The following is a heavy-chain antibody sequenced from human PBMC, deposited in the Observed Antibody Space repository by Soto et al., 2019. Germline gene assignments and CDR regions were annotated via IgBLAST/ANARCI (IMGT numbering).Heavy chain of an antibody. V-gene: IGHV4-4*07. CDR2: IYTSGST. D-gene: IGHD4-17*01. Sequence: PSETLSLTCTVSGGSISSYYWSWIRQPAGKGLEWIGRIYTSGSTNYNPSLKSRVTMSVDTSKNQFSLKLSSVTAADTAVYYCARETTVTSADAFDIWGQGTMVTVSS. CDR3: ARETTVTSADAFDI. J-gene: IGHJ3*02. CDR1: GGSISSYY.